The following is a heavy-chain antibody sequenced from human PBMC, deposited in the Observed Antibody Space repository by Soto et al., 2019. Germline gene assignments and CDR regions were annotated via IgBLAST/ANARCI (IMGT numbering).Heavy chain of an antibody. J-gene: IGHJ6*02. D-gene: IGHD6-13*01. Sequence: QVQLVQSGAEVKKPGSSVKVSCKASGGTFSSYAISWVRQAPGQGLEWMGGIIPIFGTANYAQKFQGRVTITADESTSTAYKELSSLRSEDTAAYYCAIDGSSSGYLYYYYGIDVWGQGTTVTVSS. CDR2: IIPIFGTA. CDR1: GGTFSSYA. CDR3: AIDGSSSGYLYYYYGIDV. V-gene: IGHV1-69*12.